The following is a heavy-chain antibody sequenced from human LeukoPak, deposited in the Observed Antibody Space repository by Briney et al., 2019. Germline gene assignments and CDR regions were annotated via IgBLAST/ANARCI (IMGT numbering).Heavy chain of an antibody. J-gene: IGHJ4*02. D-gene: IGHD5-18*01. CDR1: GGSFSGYY. Sequence: SETLSLTCAVYGGSFSGYYWSWIRQPPGKGLEWIGEINLSGSTNYNPSLKSRVTISVDTSKNQFSLKLSSVTAADTAVYYCARGEQLWLPNFNYWGQGTLVTVSS. CDR3: ARGEQLWLPNFNY. V-gene: IGHV4-34*01. CDR2: INLSGST.